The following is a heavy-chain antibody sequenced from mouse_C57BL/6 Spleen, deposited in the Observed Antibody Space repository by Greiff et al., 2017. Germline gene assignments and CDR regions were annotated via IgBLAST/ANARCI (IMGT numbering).Heavy chain of an antibody. Sequence: VQLQQSGPELVKPGASVKISCKASGYTFTDYYMNWVKQSHGKSLEWIGDINPNNGGTSYNQKFKGKATLTVDKSSSTAYMELRSLTSEDSAVYYCARLVTGAYAMDYWGQGTSVTVSS. CDR3: ARLVTGAYAMDY. V-gene: IGHV1-26*01. CDR2: INPNNGGT. D-gene: IGHD4-1*01. CDR1: GYTFTDYY. J-gene: IGHJ4*01.